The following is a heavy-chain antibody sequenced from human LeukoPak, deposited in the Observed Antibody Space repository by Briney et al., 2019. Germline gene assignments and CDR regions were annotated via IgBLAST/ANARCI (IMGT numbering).Heavy chain of an antibody. CDR2: INHSGSA. CDR1: GGSFSGYC. Sequence: SETLSLTCAVYGGSFSGYCWSWIRQPPGKGLEWIGEINHSGSANYNPSLKSRLTISVDTSKNQLFLKLTSVTAADTSVYYCGREVRIPLRPIDYWGQGTLVTVSS. J-gene: IGHJ4*02. V-gene: IGHV4-34*01. D-gene: IGHD3-10*01. CDR3: GREVRIPLRPIDY.